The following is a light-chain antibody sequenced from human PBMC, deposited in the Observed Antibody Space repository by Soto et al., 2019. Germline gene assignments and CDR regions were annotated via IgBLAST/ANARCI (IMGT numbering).Light chain of an antibody. J-gene: IGKJ1*01. V-gene: IGKV3-15*01. Sequence: EIVMTQSPATLSVYPGERATLSCTASQSINNNLAWYHQKPGQAPRLLIYGASTRATGIPARFSGSRSGTEFTLTITSLQSEDFAVYYCQQYNSWPKTFDQGTKVEIQ. CDR1: QSINNN. CDR2: GAS. CDR3: QQYNSWPKT.